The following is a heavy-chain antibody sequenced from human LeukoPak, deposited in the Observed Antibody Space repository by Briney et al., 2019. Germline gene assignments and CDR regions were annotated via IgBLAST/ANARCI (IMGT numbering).Heavy chain of an antibody. D-gene: IGHD1-1*01. V-gene: IGHV3-53*01. J-gene: IGHJ4*02. CDR3: AKTGNPATGDY. Sequence: GGSLRLSCAASGFTFSSYWMHWVRQAPGKGLEWVSVIYTGGYTYYADSVKGRFTISRDNSKNTLYLQVNSLRAEDTAVYYCAKTGNPATGDYWGQGTLVTVSS. CDR1: GFTFSSYW. CDR2: IYTGGYT.